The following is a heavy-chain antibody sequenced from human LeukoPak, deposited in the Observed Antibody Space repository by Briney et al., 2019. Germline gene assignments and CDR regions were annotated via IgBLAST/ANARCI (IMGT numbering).Heavy chain of an antibody. CDR3: ARGGYSSGWYFF. CDR1: GYTFTGYY. Sequence: GAPVKVSCKASGYTFTGYYLHWVRQAPGQGLEWMGWINPNSGDTDYAQKFQGRVTMTRDTSISTAYMELSRLRSDDTAVYYCARGGYSSGWYFFWGQGTLVTVSS. V-gene: IGHV1-2*02. D-gene: IGHD6-19*01. J-gene: IGHJ4*02. CDR2: INPNSGDT.